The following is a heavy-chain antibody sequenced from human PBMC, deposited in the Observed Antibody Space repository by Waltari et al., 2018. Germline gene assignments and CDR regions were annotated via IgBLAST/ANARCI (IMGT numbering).Heavy chain of an antibody. V-gene: IGHV3-21*04. D-gene: IGHD1-1*01. CDR3: AKPTTAEYYFDY. Sequence: EVQLVESGGGLVKPGGSLRLSCAASGFTFSSYSMNWVRQAPGKGLEWVSSISSSSSYIYYADSVKGRFTISRDNAKNSLYLQMNSLRAEDTAVYYCAKPTTAEYYFDYWGQGTLVTVSS. J-gene: IGHJ4*02. CDR2: ISSSSSYI. CDR1: GFTFSSYS.